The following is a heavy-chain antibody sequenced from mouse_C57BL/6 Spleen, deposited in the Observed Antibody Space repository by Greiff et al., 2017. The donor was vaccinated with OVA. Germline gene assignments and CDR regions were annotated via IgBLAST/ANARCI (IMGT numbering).Heavy chain of an antibody. CDR2: IHPNSGST. J-gene: IGHJ4*01. Sequence: VKLQQPGAELVKPGASVKLSCKASGYTFTSYWMHWVKQRPGQGLEWIGMIHPNSGSTNYNEKFKSKATLTVDKSSSTAYMQLSSLTSEDSAVYYCMVTTGYYAMDYWGQGTSVTVSS. V-gene: IGHV1-64*01. D-gene: IGHD2-2*01. CDR3: MVTTGYYAMDY. CDR1: GYTFTSYW.